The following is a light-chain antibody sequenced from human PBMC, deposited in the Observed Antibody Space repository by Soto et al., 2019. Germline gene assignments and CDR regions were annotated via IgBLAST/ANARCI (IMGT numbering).Light chain of an antibody. CDR3: RQYGRSLEFA. J-gene: IGKJ4*01. CDR1: QTVSNNF. V-gene: IGKV3-20*01. CDR2: GAS. Sequence: IVLTQSPGTLSLSPGERATLSCRASQTVSNNFLAWYQEKPGRGPRLLIYGASTRATGIPDRSSGSGSGTDFTLTISRLDPEDFAVYYCRQYGRSLEFAVGGGTKVDIK.